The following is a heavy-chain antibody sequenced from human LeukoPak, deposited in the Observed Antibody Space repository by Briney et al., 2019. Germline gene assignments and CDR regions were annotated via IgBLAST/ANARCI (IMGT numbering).Heavy chain of an antibody. CDR1: GGSISSSTYY. CDR2: IYYSGST. CDR3: ARVVSRSSSKFDP. D-gene: IGHD6-6*01. J-gene: IGHJ5*02. Sequence: SETLSLTCTVSGGSISSSTYYWGWIRQPPGKGLEWIKTIYYSGSTNYNPSLKSRVTISVDTSKNQFSLKLSSVTAADTAVYYCARVVSRSSSKFDPWGQGTLVTVSS. V-gene: IGHV4-39*07.